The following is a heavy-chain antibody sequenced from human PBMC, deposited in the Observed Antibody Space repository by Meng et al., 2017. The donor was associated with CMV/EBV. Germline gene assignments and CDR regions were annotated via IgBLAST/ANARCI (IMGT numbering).Heavy chain of an antibody. D-gene: IGHD2-2*01. CDR2: ISSSSSYI. Sequence: GGSLRLSCAASGFTFSSYWMSWVRQAPGKGLEWVSSISSSSSYIYSADSVKGRFTISRDNAKNSLYLQMNSLRAEDTAVYYCARLYCSSTSCYAFDYWGQGTLVTVSS. V-gene: IGHV3-21*01. CDR3: ARLYCSSTSCYAFDY. J-gene: IGHJ4*02. CDR1: GFTFSSYW.